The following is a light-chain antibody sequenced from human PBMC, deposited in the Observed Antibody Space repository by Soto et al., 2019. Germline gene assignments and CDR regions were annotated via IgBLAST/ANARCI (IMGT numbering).Light chain of an antibody. CDR3: QQYNNWPWT. Sequence: EIVMTQSPGTLSVSPGERVTLSCRASQSVSSKLVWYQRKPGQSPRLLIYDASTRATGMPGRFSGSGSGTEFTHTISSLQSEDFAVYYCQQYNNWPWTFGQGTKVE. J-gene: IGKJ1*01. CDR2: DAS. CDR1: QSVSSK. V-gene: IGKV3-15*01.